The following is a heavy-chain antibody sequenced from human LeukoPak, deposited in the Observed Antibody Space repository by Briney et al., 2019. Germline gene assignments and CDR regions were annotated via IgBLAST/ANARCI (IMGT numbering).Heavy chain of an antibody. CDR3: ARHSRPYYYDSSGYDY. CDR2: IYHSGST. CDR1: GGSISSSSYY. J-gene: IGHJ4*02. V-gene: IGHV4-39*01. Sequence: PSETLSLTCTVSGGSISSSSYYWGWIRQPPGKGLEWIGSIYHSGSTYYNPSLKSRVTLSVDTSKNQFSLKLSSVTAADTAVYYCARHSRPYYYDSSGYDYWGQGTLVTVSS. D-gene: IGHD3-22*01.